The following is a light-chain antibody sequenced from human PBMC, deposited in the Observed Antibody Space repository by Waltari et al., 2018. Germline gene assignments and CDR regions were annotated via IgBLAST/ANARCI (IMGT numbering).Light chain of an antibody. CDR3: QSYDSSLSIHVV. V-gene: IGLV1-40*01. Sequence: QSVLTQPPSVSGAPGQRVTISCTGSNSNIGAGYDVHWYQQLPGTAPKLLIYANSNRPSGVPDRFSGSKSDPSASLAITGLQAEDEADYYCQSYDSSLSIHVVFGGGTKLTVL. J-gene: IGLJ2*01. CDR1: NSNIGAGYD. CDR2: ANS.